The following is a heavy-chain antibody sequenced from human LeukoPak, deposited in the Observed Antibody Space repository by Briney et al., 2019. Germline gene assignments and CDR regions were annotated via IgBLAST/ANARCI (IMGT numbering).Heavy chain of an antibody. Sequence: GGSLRLSCAASGCTFKTYWMHWVRQAPGKGLVWVSHSNSDGSSTSYADSVRGRFTISRDNAKNTLYLQMNSLRAEDTAVYYCARDLKGPVNDVFDMWGQGTMVTVSS. CDR2: SNSDGSST. J-gene: IGHJ3*02. CDR1: GCTFKTYW. CDR3: ARDLKGPVNDVFDM. V-gene: IGHV3-74*01. D-gene: IGHD4-23*01.